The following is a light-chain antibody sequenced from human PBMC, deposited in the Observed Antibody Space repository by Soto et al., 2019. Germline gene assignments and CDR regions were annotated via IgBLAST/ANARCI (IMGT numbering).Light chain of an antibody. CDR2: EVT. J-gene: IGLJ3*02. CDR1: GTNVGTYNF. Sequence: QSVLTQPASVSGAPGQSITISCTGSGTNVGTYNFVSWFQRHPGKAPQLIIYEVTERPSGVSPRCSGSKSVNTASLTSSGLRDEAEADYFCCSFAGRKSWVFGGGTKLTVL. CDR3: CSFAGRKSWV. V-gene: IGLV2-23*02.